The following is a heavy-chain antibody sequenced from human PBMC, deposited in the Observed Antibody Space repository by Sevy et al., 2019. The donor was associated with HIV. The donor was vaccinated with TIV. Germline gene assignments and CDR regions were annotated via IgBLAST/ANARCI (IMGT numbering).Heavy chain of an antibody. D-gene: IGHD6-19*01. V-gene: IGHV4-34*01. Sequence: SYTLSLTCAVYGGSFSGYYWSWIRQPPGKGLEWIGEINHSGSTNYNPSLKSRVTISVVTSKNQFSLKLSSVTAADTAVYYCASGRQKQWLVRWGQGTLVTVSS. CDR3: ASGRQKQWLVR. J-gene: IGHJ4*02. CDR1: GGSFSGYY. CDR2: INHSGST.